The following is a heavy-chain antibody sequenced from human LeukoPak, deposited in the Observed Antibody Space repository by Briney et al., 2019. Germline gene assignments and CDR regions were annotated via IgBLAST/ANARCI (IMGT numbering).Heavy chain of an antibody. J-gene: IGHJ6*02. D-gene: IGHD4-23*01. CDR1: GFTFDDHT. Sequence: GGSLRLSCAASGFTFDDHTMHWVRQAPGKGLEWVSLISWDGGSTYYADSVKGRFTISRDNSKNTLYLQMNSLRAEDTAVYYCARLPVGPSDVWGQGTTVTVSS. CDR2: ISWDGGST. V-gene: IGHV3-43*01. CDR3: ARLPVGPSDV.